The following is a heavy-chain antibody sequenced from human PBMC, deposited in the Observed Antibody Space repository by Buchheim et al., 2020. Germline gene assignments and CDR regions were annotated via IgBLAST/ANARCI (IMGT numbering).Heavy chain of an antibody. Sequence: EVQLLESGGGLVQPGGSLRLSCAASGFTFSSYAMNWVRQAPGKGLEWVSAISGSGGSTYYADSVKGRFTISRDNSKNTLYLQMNSLRAEDTAVYYCANLGPPSGGGFLEWSFNWFDPWGQGTL. D-gene: IGHD3-3*01. CDR3: ANLGPPSGGGFLEWSFNWFDP. J-gene: IGHJ5*02. V-gene: IGHV3-23*01. CDR2: ISGSGGST. CDR1: GFTFSSYA.